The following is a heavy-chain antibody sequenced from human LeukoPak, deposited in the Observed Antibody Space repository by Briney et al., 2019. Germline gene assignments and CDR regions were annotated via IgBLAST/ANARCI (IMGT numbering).Heavy chain of an antibody. J-gene: IGHJ4*02. CDR3: ARALLRFLEWSPGDY. Sequence: GGSLRLSCAASGFTFSDYYMSWIRQAPGKGLEWVSYISNSGSTIYYADSVKGRFTISRDNAKNSLYLQMNSLRAEDTAVYYCARALLRFLEWSPGDYWGQGTLVTVSS. D-gene: IGHD3-3*01. CDR1: GFTFSDYY. CDR2: ISNSGSTI. V-gene: IGHV3-11*01.